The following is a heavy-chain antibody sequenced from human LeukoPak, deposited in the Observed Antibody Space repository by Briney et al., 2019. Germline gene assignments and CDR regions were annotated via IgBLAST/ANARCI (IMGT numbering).Heavy chain of an antibody. D-gene: IGHD3-3*01. CDR3: ARHKRSLPYDF. J-gene: IGHJ4*02. V-gene: IGHV5-51*01. Sequence: GESLKISCKASGYSFTTYWIGWVRQMPGKGLEWMGIIYPSDSDTGYSPSFQGQVTISADKSINTAYLQWSSLKASDTAMYYCARHKRSLPYDFWGQGTLVTVSS. CDR1: GYSFTTYW. CDR2: IYPSDSDT.